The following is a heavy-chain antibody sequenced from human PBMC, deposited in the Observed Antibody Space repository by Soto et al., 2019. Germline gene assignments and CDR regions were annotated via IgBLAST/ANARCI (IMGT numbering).Heavy chain of an antibody. CDR3: ARMRYIEDTAMGSSPLDY. J-gene: IGHJ4*02. Sequence: QVQLVESGGGVVQPGRSLRLSCAASGFTFSSYGMHWVRQAPGKGLEWVAVIWYDGSNKYYADSVKGRFTISRDNSKNTLYLQMNSLRAEATAVYYCARMRYIEDTAMGSSPLDYWGQGTLVTVSS. D-gene: IGHD5-18*01. V-gene: IGHV3-33*01. CDR2: IWYDGSNK. CDR1: GFTFSSYG.